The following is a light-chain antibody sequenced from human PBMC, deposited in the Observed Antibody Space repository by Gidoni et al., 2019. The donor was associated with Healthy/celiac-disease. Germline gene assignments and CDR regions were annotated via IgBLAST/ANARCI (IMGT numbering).Light chain of an antibody. Sequence: VFTQSPATLSLSPAETATLSCRASQSVSSYLAWYQQKPGQAPRLLIYDASNRATGIPARFSGSGSGTDFTLTISSLESEDFAVYYCQQRSNWPLTFGHGTKVDIK. CDR2: DAS. J-gene: IGKJ3*01. CDR1: QSVSSY. V-gene: IGKV3-11*01. CDR3: QQRSNWPLT.